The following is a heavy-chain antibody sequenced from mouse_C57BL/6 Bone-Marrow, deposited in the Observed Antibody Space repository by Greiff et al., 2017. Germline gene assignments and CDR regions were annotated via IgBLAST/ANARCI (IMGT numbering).Heavy chain of an antibody. V-gene: IGHV1-69*01. Sequence: QVQLQQPGAELVMPGASVKLSCKASGYTFTSYWMHWVKQRPGQGLEWIGEIDPSDSYTNHNQKFKGKSTLTVDKSSSTAYMQLSSLTSEDSAVYYCARSKDYWGQGTTLTVSS. D-gene: IGHD1-3*01. CDR3: ARSKDY. J-gene: IGHJ2*01. CDR1: GYTFTSYW. CDR2: IDPSDSYT.